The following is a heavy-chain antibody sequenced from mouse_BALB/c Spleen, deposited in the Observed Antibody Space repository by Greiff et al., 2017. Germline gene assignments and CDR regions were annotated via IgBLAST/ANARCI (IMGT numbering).Heavy chain of an antibody. D-gene: IGHD2-14*01. CDR2: IYPGNSDT. CDR1: GYTFTSYW. Sequence: EVQLQESGTVLARPGASVKMSCKASGYTFTSYWMHWVKQRPGQGLEWIGAIYPGNSDTSYNQKFKGKAKLTAVTSTSTAYMELSSLTNEDSAVYYCTRSDYRYEAWFAYWGQGTLVTVSA. CDR3: TRSDYRYEAWFAY. V-gene: IGHV1-5*01. J-gene: IGHJ3*01.